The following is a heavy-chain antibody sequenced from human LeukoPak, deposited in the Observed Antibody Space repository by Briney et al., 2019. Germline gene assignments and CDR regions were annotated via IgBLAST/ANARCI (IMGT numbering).Heavy chain of an antibody. CDR2: ISSGGDSM. CDR1: GFTVSSNY. Sequence: PGGSLRLSCAASGFTVSSNYMSWIRQAPGKGLEWVSYISSGGDSMTYADSVKGRFTISRDNAKKSLYLQMNSLRAEDTAVYYCARRSSLDSWGQGTLVTVSS. J-gene: IGHJ4*02. CDR3: ARRSSLDS. V-gene: IGHV3-11*01.